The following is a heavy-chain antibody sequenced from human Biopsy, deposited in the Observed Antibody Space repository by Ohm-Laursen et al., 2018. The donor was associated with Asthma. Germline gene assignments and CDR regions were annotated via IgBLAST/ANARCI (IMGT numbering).Heavy chain of an antibody. V-gene: IGHV1-3*04. D-gene: IGHD3-9*01. CDR2: VNTGNGDA. CDR1: GYTFIGCH. J-gene: IGHJ3*01. CDR3: ARTYYDFLTGQVKDVFGV. Sequence: SVKVSCKASGYTFIGCHIHWMRQAPGQRLEWMGWVNTGNGDAKYSQKFQGRVTITRDTSASTAYMELRSLRSEDTATYYCARTYYDFLTGQVKDVFGVWGQGTMVTVSS.